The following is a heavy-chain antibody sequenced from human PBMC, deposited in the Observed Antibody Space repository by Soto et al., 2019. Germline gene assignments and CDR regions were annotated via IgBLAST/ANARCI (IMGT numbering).Heavy chain of an antibody. V-gene: IGHV4-34*01. J-gene: IGHJ5*02. CDR3: ARGLKIGSDIVVVPAALPGHWFDP. CDR1: GGSFSGYY. Sequence: SETLSLTCAVYGGSFSGYYWSWIRQPPGKGLEWIGEINHSGSTNYNPSLKSRVTISVDTSKNQFSLKLSSVTAADTAVYYCARGLKIGSDIVVVPAALPGHWFDPWGQGTLVTVSS. CDR2: INHSGST. D-gene: IGHD2-2*01.